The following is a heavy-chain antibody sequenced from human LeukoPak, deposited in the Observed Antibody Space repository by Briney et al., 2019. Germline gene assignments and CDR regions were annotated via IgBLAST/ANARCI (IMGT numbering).Heavy chain of an antibody. J-gene: IGHJ3*02. CDR2: INPSGSST. CDR1: GYTFTSHY. D-gene: IGHD5-24*01. CDR3: ASLRDGYNFEAFDI. Sequence: GASVKVSCKASGYTFTSHYMHWVRQAPGQGLEWMGLINPSGSSTLYAQKFQGRVTMTRDMSTTTDYMELSSLRSEDTAVYYCASLRDGYNFEAFDIWGQGTMVTVSS. V-gene: IGHV1-46*01.